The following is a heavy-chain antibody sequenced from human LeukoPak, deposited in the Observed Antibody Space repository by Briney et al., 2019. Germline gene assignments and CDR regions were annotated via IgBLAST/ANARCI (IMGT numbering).Heavy chain of an antibody. J-gene: IGHJ4*02. CDR2: FDPEDGET. D-gene: IGHD6-19*01. V-gene: IGHV1-24*01. Sequence: ASAKVSCKVSGYTLTELSMHWVRQAPGKGLEWMGGFDPEDGETIYAQKFQGRVTMTEDTSTDTAYMELSSLRSEDTAVYYCATDHNSGWYYFDHWGQGTLVTVSS. CDR1: GYTLTELS. CDR3: ATDHNSGWYYFDH.